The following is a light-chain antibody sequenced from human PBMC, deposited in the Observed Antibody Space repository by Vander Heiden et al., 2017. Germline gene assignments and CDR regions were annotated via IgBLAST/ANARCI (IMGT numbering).Light chain of an antibody. V-gene: IGKV1-39*01. J-gene: IGKJ2*01. CDR2: AAS. CDR1: QSISSY. Sequence: DSQLTPSPSSLSASVGDRVTITCRASQSISSYLNWYQQKPGKAPKLLIYAASSLQSGVPSRFSGSGSGTDFTLTISSLQPEDFATYYCQQSYSTLRTFGQGTKLEIK. CDR3: QQSYSTLRT.